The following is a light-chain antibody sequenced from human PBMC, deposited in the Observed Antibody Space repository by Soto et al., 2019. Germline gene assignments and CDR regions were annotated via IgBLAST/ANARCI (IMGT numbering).Light chain of an antibody. CDR2: GAS. CDR3: HQRKSWPRT. J-gene: IGKJ1*01. V-gene: IGKV3-15*01. CDR1: ETVATN. Sequence: VMTHSPATLSVSPGERATLSCWASETVATNLAWYQQKPGQAPRLLISGASTRTAGISDRFRGSGSGTEFTLTISSLEPEDFAVYYCHQRKSWPRTFGQGTKVDIK.